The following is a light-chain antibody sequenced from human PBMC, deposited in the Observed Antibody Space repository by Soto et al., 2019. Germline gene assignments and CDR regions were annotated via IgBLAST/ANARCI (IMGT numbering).Light chain of an antibody. V-gene: IGLV2-8*01. CDR2: EVN. CDR1: RSDVGGYNF. CDR3: TSYAGNNNYV. Sequence: QSALTQPPSASGSPGQSVTISCTGTRSDVGGYNFVSWYQHHPGKAPKLMIYEVNKWPSGVPHRFSGSKSGNTASLTVSGLQAEDEADYYCTSYAGNNNYVFGTGTKVTVL. J-gene: IGLJ1*01.